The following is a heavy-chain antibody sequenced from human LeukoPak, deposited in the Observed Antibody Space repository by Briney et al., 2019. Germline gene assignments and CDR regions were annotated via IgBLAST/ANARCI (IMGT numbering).Heavy chain of an antibody. CDR1: GFAVSSNY. J-gene: IGHJ6*02. D-gene: IGHD3-22*01. CDR2: IYSGGST. CDR3: ARDSSENYGMDV. Sequence: GGSLRLSCAASGFAVSSNYMSWVRQAPGKGLEWVSVIYSGGSTYYADSVKGRFTISRDNSKNTLYLQMNSLRAEDTAVYYCARDSSENYGMDVWGQGTTVTVSS. V-gene: IGHV3-66*01.